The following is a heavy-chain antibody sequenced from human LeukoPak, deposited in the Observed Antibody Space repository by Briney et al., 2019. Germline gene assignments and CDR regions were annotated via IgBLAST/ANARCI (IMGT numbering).Heavy chain of an antibody. CDR2: IWYDGSGK. CDR3: ARDTDTVTTILDY. V-gene: IGHV3-33*01. D-gene: IGHD4-17*01. J-gene: IGHJ4*02. CDR1: GFIFSSYG. Sequence: PGGSLRLSCGASGFIFSSYGMHWVRQAPGKGLEWVAVIWYDGSGKQYADSVKGRFTISRDNSKNTLYLEMNSLRAEDTAVYYCARDTDTVTTILDYWGQGTLVTVSS.